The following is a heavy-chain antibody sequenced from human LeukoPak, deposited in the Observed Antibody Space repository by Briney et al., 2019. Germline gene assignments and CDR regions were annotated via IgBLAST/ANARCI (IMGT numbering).Heavy chain of an antibody. D-gene: IGHD3-3*01. V-gene: IGHV2-70*01. CDR3: ARMIAFGVVYDAFDV. CDR1: GFSLSTSGMC. J-gene: IGHJ3*01. CDR2: FDWYDDK. Sequence: SGPTLANPTKTLTLTCTFSGFSLSTSGMCVSWIRQPPGKALEWLAPFDWYDDKYYSTSLKTRLTISKDTSKNQVVLTMTNMDPVDTATYYCARMIAFGVVYDAFDVWGQGTMVTVSS.